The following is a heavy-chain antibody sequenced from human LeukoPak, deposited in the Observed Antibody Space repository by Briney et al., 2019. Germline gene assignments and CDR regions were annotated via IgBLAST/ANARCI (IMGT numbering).Heavy chain of an antibody. CDR1: GFTFSRYE. D-gene: IGHD6-13*01. CDR2: ISSSGSTI. V-gene: IGHV3-48*03. CDR3: ARAGKDRSSWALDY. Sequence: PGGSLRLSCAASGFTFSRYEMNWVRQAPGKGLEWVSYISSSGSTIYYADSVKGRFTISRDNAKSSLYLQMNSLRAEDTAVYYCARAGKDRSSWALDYWGQGTLVTVSS. J-gene: IGHJ4*02.